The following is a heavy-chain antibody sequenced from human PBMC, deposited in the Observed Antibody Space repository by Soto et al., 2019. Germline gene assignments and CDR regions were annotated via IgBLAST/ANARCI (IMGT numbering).Heavy chain of an antibody. CDR2: IIPILGIA. CDR1: GGTFSSYT. V-gene: IGHV1-69*02. CDR3: ASMGEDYYGSGSYYTTDY. Sequence: QVQLVQSGAEVKKPGSSVKVSCKASGGTFSSYTISWVRQAPGQGLEWMGRIIPILGIANYAQKFQGRVTITADKSTSTAYMELSSLRSEDTAVYYCASMGEDYYGSGSYYTTDYWGQGTLVTVSS. D-gene: IGHD3-10*01. J-gene: IGHJ4*02.